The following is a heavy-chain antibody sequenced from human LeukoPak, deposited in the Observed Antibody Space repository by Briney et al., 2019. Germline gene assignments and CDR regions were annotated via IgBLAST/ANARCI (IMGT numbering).Heavy chain of an antibody. Sequence: SETLSLTCTVSGASITSADYYWGWIRQPPGKGLEWIGSVLFTGDTYYTPSLKSRVTISVDTSKNQFSLKLSSVTAADTAVYYCARDRRGSSSSDYFDYWGQGTLVTVSS. V-gene: IGHV4-39*07. CDR3: ARDRRGSSSSDYFDY. CDR1: GASITSADYY. D-gene: IGHD6-6*01. CDR2: VLFTGDT. J-gene: IGHJ4*02.